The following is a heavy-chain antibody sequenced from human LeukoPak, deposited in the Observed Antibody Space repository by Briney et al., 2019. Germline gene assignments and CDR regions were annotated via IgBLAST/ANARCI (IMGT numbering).Heavy chain of an antibody. CDR1: GFSFISYG. J-gene: IGHJ4*02. CDR3: AKRPSDSGDYVSYFDY. V-gene: IGHV3-30*18. D-gene: IGHD4-17*01. Sequence: GGSLRLSCAASGFSFISYGMHWVRQAPGKGLEWVGVISDDGRSKDYADSVKGRFTISRDNSKDTLYLQMNSLRDEDTAVYYCAKRPSDSGDYVSYFDYSGQGTLVTVCS. CDR2: ISDDGRSK.